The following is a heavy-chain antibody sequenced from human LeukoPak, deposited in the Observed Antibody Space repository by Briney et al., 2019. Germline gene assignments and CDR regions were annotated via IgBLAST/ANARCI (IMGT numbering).Heavy chain of an antibody. CDR1: GGSISSYY. D-gene: IGHD3-22*01. CDR3: ARQGGYYDSSGYYYFDY. J-gene: IGHJ4*02. Sequence: SETLSLTCTVSGGSISSYYWSWIRQHPGKGLEWIGYISYSGSTYYNPSLKSRLTISVDTSNNQFSLKLSSVTAADTAVYYCARQGGYYDSSGYYYFDYWGQGTLVTVSS. V-gene: IGHV4-59*06. CDR2: ISYSGST.